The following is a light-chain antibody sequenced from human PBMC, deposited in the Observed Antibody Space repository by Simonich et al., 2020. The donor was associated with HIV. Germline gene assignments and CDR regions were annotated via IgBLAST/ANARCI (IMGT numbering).Light chain of an antibody. CDR2: INN. V-gene: IGLV1-44*01. J-gene: IGLJ1*01. Sequence: QSVLTQPPSASGTPGQRVTISCSGSSSNIGSNTVNWYQQLPGTAPKLLIYINNHRPSGVPDRVSGSKSGTSASVAISGLRSEDEADYYCATWDDSLNGPYVFGTGTKVTVL. CDR3: ATWDDSLNGPYV. CDR1: SSNIGSNT.